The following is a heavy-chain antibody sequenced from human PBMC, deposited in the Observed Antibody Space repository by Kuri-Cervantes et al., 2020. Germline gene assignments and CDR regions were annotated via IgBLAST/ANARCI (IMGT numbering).Heavy chain of an antibody. J-gene: IGHJ4*02. Sequence: GSVPVSFKASGYTLTSYDINWVRQATGQGLAGMGWMNPNSGNKGYAQKFQGRVTMTRNISISTTYMELNCLRSEDTAVYYCARAAWQWPVGVLGYWGQGTLVTVSS. CDR3: ARAAWQWPVGVLGY. D-gene: IGHD6-19*01. CDR1: GYTLTSYD. V-gene: IGHV1-8*01. CDR2: MNPNSGNK.